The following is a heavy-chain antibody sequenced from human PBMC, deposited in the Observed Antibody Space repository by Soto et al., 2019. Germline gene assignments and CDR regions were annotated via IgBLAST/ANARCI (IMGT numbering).Heavy chain of an antibody. CDR1: GDSVSSNSAA. V-gene: IGHV6-1*01. Sequence: SQTLSLTCAISGDSVSSNSAAWNWIRQSPSRGLEWLGRTYYRSKWYNDYAVSVKSRITINPDTSKNQFSLQLNSVTPEDTAVYHCASAVVDILTGYYPFDYWGQGTLVTVSS. J-gene: IGHJ4*02. CDR3: ASAVVDILTGYYPFDY. CDR2: TYYRSKWYN. D-gene: IGHD3-9*01.